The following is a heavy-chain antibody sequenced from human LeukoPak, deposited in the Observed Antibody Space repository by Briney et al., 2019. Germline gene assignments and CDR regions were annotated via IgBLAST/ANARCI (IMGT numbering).Heavy chain of an antibody. CDR1: GGSISSDY. D-gene: IGHD2-2*01. CDR2: IYYSGSS. V-gene: IGHV4-59*01. J-gene: IGHJ4*02. Sequence: SETLSLTCTVSGGSISSDYWSWIRQPPGKGLEWIGYIYYSGSSSYNPSLRSRVSISIDTSKNQFSLNLSSVTAADTAVYYCARGWASSWYYFDFWGQGTLVTVSS. CDR3: ARGWASSWYYFDF.